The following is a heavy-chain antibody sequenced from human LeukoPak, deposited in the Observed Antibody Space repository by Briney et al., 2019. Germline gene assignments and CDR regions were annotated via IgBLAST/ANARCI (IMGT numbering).Heavy chain of an antibody. CDR2: IYTSGST. CDR3: ARDTRTSYDP. CDR1: GYSISSDYY. V-gene: IGHV4-61*02. J-gene: IGHJ5*02. Sequence: SETLSLTCTVSGYSISSDYYWGWIRQPAGKGLEWIGRIYTSGSTNYNPSLKSRVTISVDTSKNQFSLKLSSVTAADTAVYYCARDTRTSYDPWGQGTLVTVSS. D-gene: IGHD2-2*01.